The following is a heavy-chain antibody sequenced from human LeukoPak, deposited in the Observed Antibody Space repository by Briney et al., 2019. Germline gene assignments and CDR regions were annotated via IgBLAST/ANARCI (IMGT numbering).Heavy chain of an antibody. J-gene: IGHJ4*02. CDR3: ARAVGTDGYNLWVY. V-gene: IGHV4-61*02. D-gene: IGHD5-24*01. Sequence: SETLSLTCTVSGNSISSGEYYWSWLRPPAGKGLEWYVSIYSSGSTSYNPSLKSRVTISGDTSENQLSLRLSSVTAADTAVYYCARAVGTDGYNLWVYWGQGTLVTVSS. CDR2: IYSSGST. CDR1: GNSISSGEYY.